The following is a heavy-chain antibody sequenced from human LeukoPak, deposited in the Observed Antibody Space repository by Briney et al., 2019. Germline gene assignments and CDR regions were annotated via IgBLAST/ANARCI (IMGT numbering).Heavy chain of an antibody. V-gene: IGHV1-69*04. CDR2: IIPILGIA. J-gene: IGHJ3*02. CDR3: AREASNYGDYVYDAFDI. CDR1: GGTFSSYT. Sequence: SVKVSCKASGGTFSSYTISWVRQAPGQGLEWMGRIIPILGIANYAQKFQCRVTITADKSTSTAYMELSSLRSEDTAVYYCAREASNYGDYVYDAFDIWGQGTMVTVSS. D-gene: IGHD4-17*01.